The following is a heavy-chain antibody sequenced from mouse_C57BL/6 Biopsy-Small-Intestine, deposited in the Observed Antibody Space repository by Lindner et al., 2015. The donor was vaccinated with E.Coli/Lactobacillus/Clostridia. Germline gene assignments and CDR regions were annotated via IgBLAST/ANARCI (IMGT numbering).Heavy chain of an antibody. D-gene: IGHD2-4*01. CDR2: INPSTGGT. V-gene: IGHV1-42*01. Sequence: VQLQESGPELVKPGASVKISCKASGYSFTGYYMNWVKQSPEKSLEWIGEINPSTGGTSYNQKFKGKATLTVDKSSSTAYMRLKSLTSEDSAVYYCARSYYDYLDYWGQGTTLTVSS. CDR1: GYSFTGYY. CDR3: ARSYYDYLDY. J-gene: IGHJ2*01.